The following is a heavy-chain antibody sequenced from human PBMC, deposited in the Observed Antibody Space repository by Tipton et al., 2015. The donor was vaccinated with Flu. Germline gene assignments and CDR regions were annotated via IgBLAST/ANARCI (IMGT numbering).Heavy chain of an antibody. J-gene: IGHJ4*02. V-gene: IGHV3-23*01. D-gene: IGHD3-3*01. Sequence: SLRLSCAASGFTFSSYAMTWVRQAPGKGLEWVSSISGTSRTTYYADSVKGRFTISRDNSKNTSYLQMNSLRAEDTAVYFCAKASVTVYGVVPLDYWGQGTLVTVSS. CDR1: GFTFSSYA. CDR2: ISGTSRTT. CDR3: AKASVTVYGVVPLDY.